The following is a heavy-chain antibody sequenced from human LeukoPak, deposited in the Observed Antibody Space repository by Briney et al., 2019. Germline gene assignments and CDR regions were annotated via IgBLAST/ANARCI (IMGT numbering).Heavy chain of an antibody. CDR2: IDPDGSEK. CDR1: GLTFNSYW. D-gene: IGHD4/OR15-4a*01. CDR3: AATIKRDYGDTNLDY. Sequence: GGSLRLSCAASGLTFNSYWMSWVRQAPGKGLEWVANIDPDGSEKQYGDSVKGRFTTSRDNAKNSLYLQMNSLRAEDTAIYYCAATIKRDYGDTNLDYWGQGTLVTVSS. J-gene: IGHJ4*02. V-gene: IGHV3-7*01.